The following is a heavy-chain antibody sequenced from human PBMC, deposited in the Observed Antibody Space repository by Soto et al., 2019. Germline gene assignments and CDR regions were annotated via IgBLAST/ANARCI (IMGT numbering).Heavy chain of an antibody. Sequence: SETLSLTCAVSGGSISSGGYYWTWIRQHPGKGLEWIGYIYYSGSTYYNPSLKSRVTMTTDTSTSTAYMELRSLRSDDTAVYYCARMGEDYDFLVPSFDYWGQGTLVTVSS. D-gene: IGHD3-3*01. J-gene: IGHJ4*02. CDR2: IYYSGST. V-gene: IGHV4-31*11. CDR3: ARMGEDYDFLVPSFDY. CDR1: GGSISSGGYY.